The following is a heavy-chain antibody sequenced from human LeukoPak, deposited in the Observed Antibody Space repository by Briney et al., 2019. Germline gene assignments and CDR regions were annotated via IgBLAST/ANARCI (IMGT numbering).Heavy chain of an antibody. J-gene: IGHJ4*02. V-gene: IGHV4-34*01. D-gene: IGHD3-16*02. CDR2: INHSGST. CDR1: GGSFSGYY. Sequence: SETLSLTCAVYGGSFSGYYWSWIRQPPGKGLEWIGEINHSGSTNYNPSLKSRVTISVDTSKNQFSLKLSSVTAADTAVYYCARFMITFGGVIVKGIDYWAGNPGHRLL. CDR3: ARFMITFGGVIVKGIDY.